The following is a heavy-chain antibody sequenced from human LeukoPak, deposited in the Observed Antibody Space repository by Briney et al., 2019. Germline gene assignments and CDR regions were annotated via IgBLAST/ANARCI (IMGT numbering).Heavy chain of an antibody. D-gene: IGHD2-2*01. CDR1: GFTFSSYW. J-gene: IGHJ5*02. V-gene: IGHV3-74*01. CDR3: AKGSVVPAVNWFDP. CDR2: INSDGSST. Sequence: PGGSLRLSCAASGFTFSSYWMHWVRQAPGKGLVWVSRINSDGSSTTYADSVKGRFTISRDNSKNTLYLQMNSLRAEDTAVYYCAKGSVVPAVNWFDPWGQGTLVTVSS.